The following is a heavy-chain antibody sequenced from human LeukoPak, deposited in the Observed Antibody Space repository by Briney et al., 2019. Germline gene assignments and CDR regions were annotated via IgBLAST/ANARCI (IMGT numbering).Heavy chain of an antibody. CDR1: GFTFSSYA. D-gene: IGHD6-19*01. CDR2: ISGSGGST. V-gene: IGHV3-23*01. J-gene: IGHJ5*02. Sequence: PGGSLRLSCAASGFTFSSYAMSWVRQAPGKGLEWVSGISGSGGSTYYADSVKGRFTISRDNSKNTLYLQMNSLRAEDTAVYYCAKDGSWYSSSPNWFDPCGQGTLVTVSS. CDR3: AKDGSWYSSSPNWFDP.